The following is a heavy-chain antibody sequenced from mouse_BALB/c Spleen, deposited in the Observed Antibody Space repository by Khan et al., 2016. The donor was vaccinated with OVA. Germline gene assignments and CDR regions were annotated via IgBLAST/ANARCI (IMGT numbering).Heavy chain of an antibody. V-gene: IGHV1-63*02. CDR3: ARWATWYFDV. CDR1: GYTFTNYW. D-gene: IGHD3-1*01. CDR2: IYPGGYFT. Sequence: QVQLQQSGGEVVRPGTSVKISCKASGYTFTNYWLGWIRQRPGHGLEWIGDIYPGGYFTNYNEKFKGKATLTVDTSSSTANMQLSSLTSEDSVVYFCARWATWYFDVWGAGTTVTVSS. J-gene: IGHJ1*01.